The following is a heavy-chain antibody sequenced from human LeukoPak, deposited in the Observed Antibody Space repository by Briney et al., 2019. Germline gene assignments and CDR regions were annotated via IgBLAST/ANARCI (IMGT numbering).Heavy chain of an antibody. CDR1: GFTFRSYV. CDR2: ISGSGNST. V-gene: IGHV3-23*01. J-gene: IGHJ6*02. CDR3: ASTRLGYCSGGSCLPYYYYYGMDV. Sequence: GGSLRLSCAASGFTFRSYVMSWVRQAPGKGLEWVSAISGSGNSTYYADSVKGRFTISRDNSKNTLYLQMNSLRAEDTAVYYCASTRLGYCSGGSCLPYYYYYGMDVWGQGTTVTVSS. D-gene: IGHD2-15*01.